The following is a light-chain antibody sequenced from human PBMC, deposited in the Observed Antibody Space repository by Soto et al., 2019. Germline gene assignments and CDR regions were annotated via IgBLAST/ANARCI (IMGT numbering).Light chain of an antibody. CDR2: AAS. V-gene: IGKV1-39*01. CDR1: QSISNS. J-gene: IGKJ1*01. CDR3: QQSYSAPT. Sequence: DIQMTQSPSSLSASVGDRVTISCRASQSISNSVNWYHQRPGKAPKLLIFAASSLQTGVPSRFSGSGSGTDFTLTISSLQPEDFATYYCQQSYSAPTFGQGTKVEIK.